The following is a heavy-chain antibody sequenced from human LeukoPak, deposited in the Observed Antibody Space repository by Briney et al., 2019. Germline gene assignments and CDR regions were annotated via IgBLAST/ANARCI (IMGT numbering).Heavy chain of an antibody. J-gene: IGHJ4*02. V-gene: IGHV4-61*05. CDR2: IHSSGST. CDR1: GGSISTSIYY. CDR3: ARWYSSVWAFDY. D-gene: IGHD6-19*01. Sequence: SETLSLTCTVSGGSISTSIYYWGWIRQPPRKGLEWIGYIHSSGSTKYNPSLKSRVTISVDTSKNQFSLKLSSVTAADRAVYYCARWYSSVWAFDYWGQGTLVLVSS.